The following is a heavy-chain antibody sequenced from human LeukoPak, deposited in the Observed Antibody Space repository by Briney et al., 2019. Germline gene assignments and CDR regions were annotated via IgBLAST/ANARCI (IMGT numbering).Heavy chain of an antibody. CDR1: GYTFTAYY. CDR2: ISAYNGNT. V-gene: IGHV1-18*04. CDR3: ARDNGIAVAATGY. D-gene: IGHD6-19*01. Sequence: ASVKVSCRASGYTFTAYYMHWVRQAPGQGLEWMGWISAYNGNTNYAQKLQGRVTMTTDTSTSTAYMELRSLRSDDTAVYYCARDNGIAVAATGYWGQGTLVTVSS. J-gene: IGHJ4*02.